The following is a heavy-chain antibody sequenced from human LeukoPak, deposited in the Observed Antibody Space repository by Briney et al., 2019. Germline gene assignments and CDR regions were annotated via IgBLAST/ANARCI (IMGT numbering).Heavy chain of an antibody. Sequence: PSETLSLTCTVSGGSISSYYWSWIRQPPGKGLEWIGYIYYSGSTNYNPSLKSRVTISVDTSKNQFSLKLSSVTAADTAVYYCAIIIAPTGTDFDYWGQGTLVTVSS. CDR3: AIIIAPTGTDFDY. D-gene: IGHD6-13*01. J-gene: IGHJ4*02. V-gene: IGHV4-59*12. CDR2: IYYSGST. CDR1: GGSISSYY.